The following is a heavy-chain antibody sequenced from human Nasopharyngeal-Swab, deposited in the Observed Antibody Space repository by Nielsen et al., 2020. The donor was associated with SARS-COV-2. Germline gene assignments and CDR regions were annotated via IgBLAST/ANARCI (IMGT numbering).Heavy chain of an antibody. CDR2: IYPGDSDT. Sequence: GESLKISCKGSGYSFTSYWIGWVRQMLGKGLEWMGIIYPGDSDTRYSPSFQGQVTISADKSISTAYLQWSSLKASDTAMYYCARTVYSGSYYQNDAFDIWGQGTMVTVSS. V-gene: IGHV5-51*01. CDR1: GYSFTSYW. CDR3: ARTVYSGSYYQNDAFDI. J-gene: IGHJ3*02. D-gene: IGHD1-26*01.